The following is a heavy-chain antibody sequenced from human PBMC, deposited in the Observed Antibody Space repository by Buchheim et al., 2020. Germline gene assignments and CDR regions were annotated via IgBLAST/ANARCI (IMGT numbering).Heavy chain of an antibody. D-gene: IGHD3-3*01. CDR3: AKPPDYDFWSGYYALYY. J-gene: IGHJ4*02. V-gene: IGHV3-30*18. CDR2: VSYDGSNK. CDR1: GFTFSTYA. Sequence: QVQLVESGGGVVQPGRSLRLSCAASGFTFSTYAMHWVRQAPGTGLEWVAVVSYDGSNKYYADSVKGRFTISRDNSKNTLYLQMNSLRAEDTAVYYCAKPPDYDFWSGYYALYYWGQGTL.